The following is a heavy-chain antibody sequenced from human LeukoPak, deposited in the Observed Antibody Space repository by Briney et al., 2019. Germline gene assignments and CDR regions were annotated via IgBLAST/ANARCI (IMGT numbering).Heavy chain of an antibody. D-gene: IGHD2/OR15-2a*01. Sequence: SETLSLTCTVSGGSINTPNYYWGWIRQTPGKGLEWIGNIFYSGGTYYSPSLTSRVTISLDTSRNQFSLKLNSVTAADTAVYYCARGDYLDGFDIWGQGTMVTVSS. J-gene: IGHJ3*02. CDR2: IFYSGGT. CDR3: ARGDYLDGFDI. V-gene: IGHV4-39*07. CDR1: GGSINTPNYY.